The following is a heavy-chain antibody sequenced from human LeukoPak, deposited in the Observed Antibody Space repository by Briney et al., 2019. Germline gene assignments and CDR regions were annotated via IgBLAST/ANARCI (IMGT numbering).Heavy chain of an antibody. CDR1: GFTFSSYG. CDR3: AKEGGDSSGWYLDY. D-gene: IGHD6-19*01. CDR2: IWYDGSNK. V-gene: IGHV3-33*06. J-gene: IGHJ4*02. Sequence: SLRLSCAASGFTFSSYGMHWVRQAPGKGLEWVAVIWYDGSNKYYADSVKGRFTISRDNSKNTLYLQMNSLRAEDTAVYYCAKEGGDSSGWYLDYWGQGTLVTVSS.